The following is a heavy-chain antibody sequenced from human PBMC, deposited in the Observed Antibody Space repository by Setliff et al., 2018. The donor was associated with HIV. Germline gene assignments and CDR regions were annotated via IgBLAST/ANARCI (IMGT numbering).Heavy chain of an antibody. V-gene: IGHV4-39*01. CDR3: ARHRYSSSINWFDP. Sequence: PSETLSLTCTVSGGSISNSRYYWSWIRQPPGKGLEWIANVYSDGRANYNPSLKGRVTISLDTSRTHFSLKVNSVTAADTAIYFCARHRYSSSINWFDPWGQGTLVTVSS. J-gene: IGHJ5*02. D-gene: IGHD6-13*01. CDR2: VYSDGRA. CDR1: GGSISNSRYY.